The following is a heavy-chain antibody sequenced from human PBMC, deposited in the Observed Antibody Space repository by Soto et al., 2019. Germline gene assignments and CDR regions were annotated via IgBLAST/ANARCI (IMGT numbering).Heavy chain of an antibody. CDR2: ISAYNGNT. D-gene: IGHD3-3*01. CDR3: ARDPLPFLEWLSYNWFDP. CDR1: GYTFTSYG. Sequence: ASVKVSCKASGYTFTSYGISWVRQAPGQGQERMGWISAYNGNTNYAQKLQGRDTMTTETSTSTAYMELRSLRSDDTAVYYCARDPLPFLEWLSYNWFDPWGQGTLVTVSS. J-gene: IGHJ5*02. V-gene: IGHV1-18*01.